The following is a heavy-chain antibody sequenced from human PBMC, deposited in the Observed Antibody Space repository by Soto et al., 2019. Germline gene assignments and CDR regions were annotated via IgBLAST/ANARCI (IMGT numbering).Heavy chain of an antibody. J-gene: IGHJ4*02. D-gene: IGHD3-22*01. CDR1: GYTFTSYG. V-gene: IGHV1-69*04. CDR3: ARLLYYDSSGYPVDY. CDR2: IIPIIGIA. Sequence: ASVKVSCKASGYTFTSYGISWVRQAPGQGLEWMGRIIPIIGIANYAQKFQGRVTITADKSTSTAYMELSSLRSEDTAVYYCARLLYYDSSGYPVDYWGQGTLVTVSS.